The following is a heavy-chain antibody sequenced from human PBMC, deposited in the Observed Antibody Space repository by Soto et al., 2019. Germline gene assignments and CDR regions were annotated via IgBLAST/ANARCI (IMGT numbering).Heavy chain of an antibody. V-gene: IGHV3-48*03. CDR1: RITFSNYG. CDR3: ATRSGGGGAFDI. Sequence: EVQLVESGGGLVLPGGSLRLSCAASRITFSNYGMNWVRQAPGKGLEWLSYISSSGTTTYYADSLKGRFPISRDNAKNSLYLQMNGLRAEDTAVYYCATRSGGGGAFDIWGQGTMVTVS. D-gene: IGHD3-10*01. J-gene: IGHJ3*02. CDR2: ISSSGTTT.